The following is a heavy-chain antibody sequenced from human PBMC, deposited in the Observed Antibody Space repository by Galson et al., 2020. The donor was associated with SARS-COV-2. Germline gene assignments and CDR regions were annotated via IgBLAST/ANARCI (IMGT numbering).Heavy chain of an antibody. CDR1: GGSISSYY. V-gene: IGHV4-4*07. CDR3: ARDVKVVRGDNSTNYYYYGMDV. J-gene: IGHJ6*02. CDR2: IYTSGST. D-gene: IGHD3-10*01. Sequence: ASETLSLTCTVSGGSISSYYWSWIRQPAGKGLEWIGRIYTSGSTNYNPSLKSRVTMSVDTSKNQFSLKLSSVTAADTAVYYCARDVKVVRGDNSTNYYYYGMDVWGQGTTVTVSS.